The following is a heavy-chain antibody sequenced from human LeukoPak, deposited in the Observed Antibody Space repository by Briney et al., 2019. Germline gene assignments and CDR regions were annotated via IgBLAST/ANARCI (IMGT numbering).Heavy chain of an antibody. CDR3: AKGGYSYDY. V-gene: IGHV3-23*01. Sequence: GGSLRLSCAASGFTFTNYAMSWVRQARGKGGEWVSSISVRGSSTYYGDSVNGRFTISRDNSKHTLYLQMNSLRAEDTAVYYCAKGGYSYDYWGQGTLVTVSS. D-gene: IGHD5-18*01. CDR1: GFTFTNYA. J-gene: IGHJ4*02. CDR2: ISVRGSST.